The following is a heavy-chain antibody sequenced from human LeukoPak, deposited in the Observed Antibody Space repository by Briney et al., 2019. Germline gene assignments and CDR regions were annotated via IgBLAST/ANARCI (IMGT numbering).Heavy chain of an antibody. CDR1: GFTFSSYG. Sequence: GGSLRLSCAASGFTFSSYGMSWVRQAPGKGLEWVSAISGSGGSTYYADSVKGRFTISRDNSKNTLYLQMNSLRAEDTAVYYCAREGWLRLPPYYYYYYYMDVWGKGTTVTISS. V-gene: IGHV3-23*01. D-gene: IGHD5-12*01. CDR3: AREGWLRLPPYYYYYYYMDV. CDR2: ISGSGGST. J-gene: IGHJ6*03.